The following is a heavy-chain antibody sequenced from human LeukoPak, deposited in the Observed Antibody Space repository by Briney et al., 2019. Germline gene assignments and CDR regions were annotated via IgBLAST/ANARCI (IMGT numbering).Heavy chain of an antibody. CDR3: ERDNPSYYYDSSDAFDI. Sequence: GASVKVSCKASGGTFSSYAISWVRQAPGRGLEWMGRIIPIFGTANYAQKFQGRVTITTDESTSTAYMELSSLRSEDTAVYYCERDNPSYYYDSSDAFDIWGQGTMVTVSS. J-gene: IGHJ3*02. CDR1: GGTFSSYA. V-gene: IGHV1-69*05. D-gene: IGHD3-22*01. CDR2: IIPIFGTA.